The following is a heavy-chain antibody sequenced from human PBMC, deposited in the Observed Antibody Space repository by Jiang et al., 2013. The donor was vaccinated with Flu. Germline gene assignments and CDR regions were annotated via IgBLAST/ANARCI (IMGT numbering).Heavy chain of an antibody. J-gene: IGHJ4*02. V-gene: IGHV1-18*01. CDR2: ISAYNGNT. Sequence: SVKVSCKASGYTFTSYAISWVRQAPGQGLEWMGWISAYNGNTNYAQKLQGRVTMTTDTSTSTAYMELRSLRSDDTAVYYCARGAVSSSGWYDFDYWGQGTLVTVSS. CDR1: GYTFTSYA. CDR3: ARGAVSSSGWYDFDY. D-gene: IGHD6-19*01.